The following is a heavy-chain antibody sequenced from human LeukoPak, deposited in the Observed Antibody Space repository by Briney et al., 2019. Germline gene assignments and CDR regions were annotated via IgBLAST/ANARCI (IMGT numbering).Heavy chain of an antibody. D-gene: IGHD6-19*01. Sequence: GESLKTSCKGSGYSFTNYWIGWVRQMPGKGLEWMGIIYPGDSETRCSPSFQGQVTISADKSINTAYLQWSSLKASDTAMYYCALKQWPDYWGQGTLVTVSS. CDR3: ALKQWPDY. CDR1: GYSFTNYW. CDR2: IYPGDSET. J-gene: IGHJ4*02. V-gene: IGHV5-51*01.